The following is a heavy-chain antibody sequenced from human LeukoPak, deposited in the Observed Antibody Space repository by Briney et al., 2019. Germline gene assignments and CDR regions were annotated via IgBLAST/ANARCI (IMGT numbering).Heavy chain of an antibody. D-gene: IGHD5-24*01. CDR2: INPSGGST. CDR3: ATDRGGLQAFDY. CDR1: GYTLTELS. J-gene: IGHJ4*02. Sequence: ASVKVSCKVSGYTLTELSMHWVRQAPGQGLEWMGIINPSGGSTSYAQKFQGRVTMTRDTSTSTVYMELSSLRSEDTAVYYCATDRGGLQAFDYWGQGTLVTVSS. V-gene: IGHV1-46*01.